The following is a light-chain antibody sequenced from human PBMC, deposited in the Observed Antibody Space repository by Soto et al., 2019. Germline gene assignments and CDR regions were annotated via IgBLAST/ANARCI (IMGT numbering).Light chain of an antibody. J-gene: IGLJ1*01. CDR1: SSNIGTYT. CDR2: NND. V-gene: IGLV1-44*01. Sequence: QSALTQPPSASGTPGQRVTISCSGSSSNIGTYTVNWYQQLPGTAPKLLIFNNDQRPSGVPDRFSGFKYGTAASLAISGLPSEDEADYYCAAWDDSFSGLYVFGTGTKVTV. CDR3: AAWDDSFSGLYV.